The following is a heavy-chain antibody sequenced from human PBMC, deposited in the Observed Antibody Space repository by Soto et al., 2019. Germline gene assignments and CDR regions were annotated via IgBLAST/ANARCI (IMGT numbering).Heavy chain of an antibody. D-gene: IGHD3-10*01. CDR2: IYYSGST. V-gene: IGHV4-31*03. CDR3: ARAGNPLLGSGVGYYYYYMDV. J-gene: IGHJ6*03. CDR1: GGSISSGGYY. Sequence: PSETLSLTCTVSGGSISSGGYYWSWIRQHPGKGLEWIGYIYYSGSTYYNPSLKSRVTISVDTSKNQFSLKLSSVTAADTAVYYCARAGNPLLGSGVGYYYYYMDVWGKGTTVTVSS.